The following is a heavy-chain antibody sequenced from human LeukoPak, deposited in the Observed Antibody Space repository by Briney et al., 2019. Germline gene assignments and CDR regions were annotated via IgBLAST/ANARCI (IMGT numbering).Heavy chain of an antibody. V-gene: IGHV3-15*01. CDR2: IKSKTDGGTT. CDR3: TTFVNYYGSGNSVDY. J-gene: IGHJ4*02. Sequence: GGSLRLSCAASGFTFSNARMSWVRQAPGKGLEWVGRIKSKTDGGTTDYAAPVKGRFTISRDDSKNTLYLQMNSLKTEDTAVYYCTTFVNYYGSGNSVDYWGQGTLVTVSS. CDR1: GFTFSNAR. D-gene: IGHD3-10*01.